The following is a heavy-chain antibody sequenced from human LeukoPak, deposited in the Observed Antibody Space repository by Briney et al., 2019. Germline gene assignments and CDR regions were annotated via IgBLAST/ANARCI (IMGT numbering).Heavy chain of an antibody. V-gene: IGHV1-2*02. CDR1: GYTFTGYY. J-gene: IGHJ3*02. CDR2: INPNSGGT. D-gene: IGHD6-13*01. Sequence: ASVKVSCKTSGYTFTGYYMHWVRQAPGQGLEWMGWINPNSGGTNYAQKFQGRVTMTRDTSISTAYMELSRLRSDDTAVYYCASSEGMRDAFDIWGQGTMVTVSS. CDR3: ASSEGMRDAFDI.